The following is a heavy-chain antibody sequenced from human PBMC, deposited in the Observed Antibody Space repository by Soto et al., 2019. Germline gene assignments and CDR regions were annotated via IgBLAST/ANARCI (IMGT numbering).Heavy chain of an antibody. Sequence: GSGPTLVNPTQTLTLTCTFSGFSLSTSGMCVSWIRQPPGKALEWLARIDWDDVKYYSTSLKTRLTISKDTSNNQVVLTMTNMDPMDTATYYCARDQIQRSGPGWFDPWGQGTLVTVSS. V-gene: IGHV2-70*11. D-gene: IGHD5-18*01. CDR3: ARDQIQRSGPGWFDP. CDR1: GFSLSTSGMC. CDR2: IDWDDVK. J-gene: IGHJ5*02.